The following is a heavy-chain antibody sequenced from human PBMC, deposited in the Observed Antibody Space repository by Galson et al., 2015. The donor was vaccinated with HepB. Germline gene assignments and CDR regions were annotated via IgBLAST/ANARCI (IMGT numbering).Heavy chain of an antibody. CDR1: GFTFSNYA. Sequence: SLRLSCAASGFTFSNYAMHWVRQAPGKGLEWLTLILNDGSVKYYSDSVKGRFTISRDNSKNTLYLQMNSLRAEDTAVYFCATHSLRGVINRHFDYWGQGTLVTVSS. CDR3: ATHSLRGVINRHFDY. CDR2: ILNDGSVK. D-gene: IGHD3-10*01. V-gene: IGHV3-30*04. J-gene: IGHJ4*02.